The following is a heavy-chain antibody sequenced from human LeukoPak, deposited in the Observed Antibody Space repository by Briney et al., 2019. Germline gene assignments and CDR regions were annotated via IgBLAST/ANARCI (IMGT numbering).Heavy chain of an antibody. Sequence: GGSLRLSCAASGFTFSSYAMSWVRQAPGKGLEWVSAISGGGGSTYYADSVKGRFTISRDNSKNTLYLHIHSLRAEDTAVYYCAKGPLYGGADYWGQGTLVTVSS. CDR2: ISGGGGST. J-gene: IGHJ4*02. V-gene: IGHV3-23*01. CDR3: AKGPLYGGADY. D-gene: IGHD4-23*01. CDR1: GFTFSSYA.